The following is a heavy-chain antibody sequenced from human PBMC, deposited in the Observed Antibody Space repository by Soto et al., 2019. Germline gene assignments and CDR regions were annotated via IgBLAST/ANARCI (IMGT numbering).Heavy chain of an antibody. Sequence: SVKVSCKASGGTFSSYAISWVRQAPGQGLEWMGGIIPIFGTANYAQKFQGRVTITADESTSTAYMELSSLRSEDTAVYYCASLEYYDFWSGYYTFWGQGTLVTVSS. CDR3: ASLEYYDFWSGYYTF. CDR2: IIPIFGTA. D-gene: IGHD3-3*01. J-gene: IGHJ4*02. CDR1: GGTFSSYA. V-gene: IGHV1-69*13.